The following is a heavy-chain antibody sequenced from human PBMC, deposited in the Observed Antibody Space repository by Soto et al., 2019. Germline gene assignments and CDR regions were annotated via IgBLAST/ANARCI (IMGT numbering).Heavy chain of an antibody. D-gene: IGHD2-2*01. CDR1: GSFFSSGAYY. V-gene: IGHV4-31*03. CDR3: ARSVVVVPAAIIAVAGTGGMDV. Sequence: SETLSLTCSVSGSFFSSGAYYWNWIRQPPGKGLEWIGYIYYSGSTYYNPSLKSRVTISVDTSRNQFSLKLSSVTAADTAVYYCARSVVVVPAAIIAVAGTGGMDVWGQGTTVTVSS. J-gene: IGHJ6*02. CDR2: IYYSGST.